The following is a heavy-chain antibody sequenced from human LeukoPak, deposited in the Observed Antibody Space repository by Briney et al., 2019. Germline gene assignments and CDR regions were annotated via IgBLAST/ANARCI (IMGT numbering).Heavy chain of an antibody. D-gene: IGHD3-10*01. J-gene: IGHJ6*03. Sequence: ASVKVSCKAFGYTFTKEAISWVRQAPGQGLEWMGWISAYNGDTNYAQNLQGRVTMTTDTSTTTAYMELRSLKSDDTAVYYCARVAIINYRVYYYYYMDVWSKGTTVTVSS. CDR1: GYTFTKEA. CDR3: ARVAIINYRVYYYYYMDV. CDR2: ISAYNGDT. V-gene: IGHV1-18*01.